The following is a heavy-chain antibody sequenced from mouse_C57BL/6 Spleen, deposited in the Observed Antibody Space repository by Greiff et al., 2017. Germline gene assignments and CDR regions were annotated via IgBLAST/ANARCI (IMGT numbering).Heavy chain of an antibody. D-gene: IGHD2-3*01. V-gene: IGHV1-80*01. CDR3: ARASDGSFDY. CDR2: IYPADGDT. J-gene: IGHJ2*01. Sequence: QVQLQQSGAELVKPGASVKISCKASGYAFSSYWMNWVKQRPGKGLEWIGQIYPADGDTNYNEKFKGKATLTADKSSSTAYMQLSSLTSEVSAVYFCARASDGSFDYWGKGTTLTVSS. CDR1: GYAFSSYW.